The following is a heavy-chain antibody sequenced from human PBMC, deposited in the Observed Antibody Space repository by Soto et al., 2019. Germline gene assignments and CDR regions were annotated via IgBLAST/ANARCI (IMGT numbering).Heavy chain of an antibody. J-gene: IGHJ4*02. CDR2: ISGSGSST. Sequence: PGGSLRLSCAASGFTFTGYAMSWVRQAPGKGLEWVSGISGSGSSTDYADSVKGRFIISRDSSNNTVYLQMNSLTAEDTAMYYCAKSIIAAGTYHFDNRGQGALVTVSS. D-gene: IGHD6-13*01. CDR3: AKSIIAAGTYHFDN. CDR1: GFTFTGYA. V-gene: IGHV3-23*01.